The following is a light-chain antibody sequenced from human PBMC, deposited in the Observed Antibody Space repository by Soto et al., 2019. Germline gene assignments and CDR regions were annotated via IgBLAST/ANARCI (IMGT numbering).Light chain of an antibody. Sequence: EIVGTQSPATLSVSPGERVNLSCRASQSVSSSLAWYHQKPGQAPRLLIYGASTRATGIPARFSGSGSGTEFTLTISGMQPDDFATYYCQQYMSYSFGQGTKVDI. CDR1: QSVSSS. CDR3: QQYMSYS. CDR2: GAS. J-gene: IGKJ1*01. V-gene: IGKV3-15*01.